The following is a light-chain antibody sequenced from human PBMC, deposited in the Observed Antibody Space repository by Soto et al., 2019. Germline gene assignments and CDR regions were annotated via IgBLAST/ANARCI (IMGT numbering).Light chain of an antibody. CDR3: QQYYSYPQT. J-gene: IGKJ1*01. CDR2: AAS. Sequence: IPRAQSPSPLPASTGGRVTSTFRASQGISSYLAWYQQKPGKAPKLLIYAASTLQSGVPSRFSGSGSGTDFTLTISCLQSEDFATYYCQQYYSYPQTFGQGTKVDIK. CDR1: QGISSY. V-gene: IGKV1-8*01.